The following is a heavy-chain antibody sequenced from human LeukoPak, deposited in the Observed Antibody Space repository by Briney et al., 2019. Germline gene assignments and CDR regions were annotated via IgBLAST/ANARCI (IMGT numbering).Heavy chain of an antibody. V-gene: IGHV3-23*01. J-gene: IGHJ4*02. Sequence: PGGSLRLSCAASGFTFSSYAMSWVRQAPGKGLEWVSAISGSGGSTYYADSVKGRFTISRDNSKNTLYLQMNSLRAEDTAVYYCAKNPRGYNYGLIDYWGQGTLVTVSS. D-gene: IGHD5-18*01. CDR1: GFTFSSYA. CDR2: ISGSGGST. CDR3: AKNPRGYNYGLIDY.